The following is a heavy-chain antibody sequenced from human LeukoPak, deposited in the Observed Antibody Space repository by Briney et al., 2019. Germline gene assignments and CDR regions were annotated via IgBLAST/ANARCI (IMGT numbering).Heavy chain of an antibody. J-gene: IGHJ5*02. Sequence: PSQTQSLTCTVSGGSISSGDYYWSWIRQPPGKGLEWIGYIYYSGSTYYNPSLKSRVTISVDTSKNQFSLKLSSVTAADTAVYYCARGLYDSSGYYYRVWFDPWGQGTLVTVSS. D-gene: IGHD3-22*01. CDR1: GGSISSGDYY. CDR2: IYYSGST. V-gene: IGHV4-30-4*01. CDR3: ARGLYDSSGYYYRVWFDP.